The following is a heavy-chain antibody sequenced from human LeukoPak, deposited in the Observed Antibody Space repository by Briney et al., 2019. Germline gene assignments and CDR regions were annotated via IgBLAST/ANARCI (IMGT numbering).Heavy chain of an antibody. Sequence: SETLSLTCTVSGGSISRSPYYWGWIRQPPGKRLEWIGSIYSSGTTHNSPSLKSRITISVDTSKNQFSLRMRSVTAADTAVYFCARRGDDHVWDDWGQGTLVLVSS. CDR2: IYSSGTT. CDR3: ARRGDDHVWDD. V-gene: IGHV4-39*01. J-gene: IGHJ4*02. D-gene: IGHD3-16*01. CDR1: GGSISRSPYY.